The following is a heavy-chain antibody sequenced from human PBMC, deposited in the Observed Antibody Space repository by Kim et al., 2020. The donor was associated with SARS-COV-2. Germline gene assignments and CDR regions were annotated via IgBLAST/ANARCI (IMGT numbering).Heavy chain of an antibody. V-gene: IGHV4-59*01. Sequence: YNPSLKSRVTISVDTSKNQFSLKLSSVTAADTAVYYCARRVRGVKSHLDYWGQGTLSPSPQ. CDR3: ARRVRGVKSHLDY. D-gene: IGHD3-10*01. J-gene: IGHJ4*02.